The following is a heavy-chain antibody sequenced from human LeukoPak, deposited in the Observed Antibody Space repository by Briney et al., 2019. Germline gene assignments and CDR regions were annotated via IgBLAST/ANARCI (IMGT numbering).Heavy chain of an antibody. CDR1: GFTFSSYA. CDR2: ISGSGGST. CDR3: AKDSGDYQPHYFDY. J-gene: IGHJ4*02. D-gene: IGHD4-17*01. Sequence: TGGSLRLSCAASGFTFSSYAMSWVRQAPGKGLEWVSGISGSGGSTYYADSVKGRFTISRDKSKNTLYLQMNSLRAEDTAVYYCAKDSGDYQPHYFDYWGQGTLVTVSS. V-gene: IGHV3-23*01.